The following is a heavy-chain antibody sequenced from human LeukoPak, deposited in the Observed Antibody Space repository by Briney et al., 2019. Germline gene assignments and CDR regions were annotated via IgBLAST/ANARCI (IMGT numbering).Heavy chain of an antibody. CDR3: ARARTGFDL. D-gene: IGHD1-1*01. CDR1: GGSISSYY. J-gene: IGHJ5*02. V-gene: IGHV4-59*01. CDR2: IYYTGST. Sequence: SETLSLTCTVSGGSISSYYWSWIRQPPGKGLEWIGYIYYTGSTNYNPSLKSRVTISVDTSKNQLSLKLSSVTAADSAVYYCARARTGFDLWGQGALVTVSS.